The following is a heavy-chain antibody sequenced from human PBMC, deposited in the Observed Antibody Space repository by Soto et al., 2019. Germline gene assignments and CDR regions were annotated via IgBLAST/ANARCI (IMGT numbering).Heavy chain of an antibody. J-gene: IGHJ3*02. CDR2: ISAYNGNT. V-gene: IGHV1-18*01. CDR3: ARDKDDILTGYNDAFDI. D-gene: IGHD3-9*01. CDR1: GYTFTSYG. Sequence: QVQLVQSGAEVKKPGASVKVSCKASGYTFTSYGISWVRQAPGQGLEWMGWISAYNGNTNYAQKLQGRVTMTTDTSTSTAYMDLRSLRSDDTAVYYCARDKDDILTGYNDAFDIWGQGTMVTVSS.